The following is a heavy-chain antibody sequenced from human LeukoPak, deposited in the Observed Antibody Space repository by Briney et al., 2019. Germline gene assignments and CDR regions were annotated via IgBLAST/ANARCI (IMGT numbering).Heavy chain of an antibody. J-gene: IGHJ4*02. CDR2: MKPNSGNT. D-gene: IGHD5-24*01. CDR3: ARDGYNPSV. V-gene: IGHV1-8*01. CDR1: GYTFTNYD. Sequence: GASVKVSCKASGYTFTNYDINWVRQATGQGLEWMGWMKPNSGNTGYAQKLQGRVTMTTDTSTSTAYMELRSLRSDDTAVYYCARDGYNPSVWGQGTLVTVSS.